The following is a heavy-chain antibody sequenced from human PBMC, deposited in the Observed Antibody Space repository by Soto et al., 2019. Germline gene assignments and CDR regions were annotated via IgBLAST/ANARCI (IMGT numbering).Heavy chain of an antibody. V-gene: IGHV4-34*01. CDR1: GGSFSGYY. CDR2: INHSGST. J-gene: IGHJ4*02. Sequence: PSETPSLTCAVYGGSFSGYYWSWIRQRPGKGLEWIGEINHSGSTNYNPSLKSRVTISVDTSKNQFSLKLTSVTAADTAVYYCARDKITGLFDYWGQGTLVTVSS. D-gene: IGHD2-8*02. CDR3: ARDKITGLFDY.